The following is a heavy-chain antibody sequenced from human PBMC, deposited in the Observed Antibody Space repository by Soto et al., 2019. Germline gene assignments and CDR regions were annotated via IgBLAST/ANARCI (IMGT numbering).Heavy chain of an antibody. D-gene: IGHD6-6*01. Sequence: PSETLSLTCTVSGGSISSGGSYWSWIRQHPGKGLEWIGYIYYSGSTYYNPSLKSRVTISVDTSKNQFSLKLSSVTAADTAVYYCARDRRDSSSSGFSYWFDPWGQGTLVTVSS. CDR2: IYYSGST. CDR3: ARDRRDSSSSGFSYWFDP. CDR1: GGSISSGGSY. J-gene: IGHJ5*02. V-gene: IGHV4-31*03.